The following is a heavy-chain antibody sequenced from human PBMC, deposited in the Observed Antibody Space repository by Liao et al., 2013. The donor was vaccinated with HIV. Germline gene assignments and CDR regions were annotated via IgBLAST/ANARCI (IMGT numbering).Heavy chain of an antibody. CDR3: ARGREQQLDFDN. CDR1: GGSINSGGYS. J-gene: IGHJ4*02. V-gene: IGHV4-30-2*01. CDR2: IYHRGST. D-gene: IGHD6-13*01. Sequence: QVQLQQWGEGLLKPSQTLSLTCVVSGGSINSGGYSWTWIRQPRGAGLEWIGSIYHRGSTYDNPSLKSRVTISLDRSRNQFSLTLTSVTAADTAVYFCARGREQQLDFDNWGQGTLVTVSS.